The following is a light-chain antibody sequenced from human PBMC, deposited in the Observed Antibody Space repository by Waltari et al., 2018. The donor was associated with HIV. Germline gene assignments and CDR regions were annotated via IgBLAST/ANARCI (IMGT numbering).Light chain of an antibody. CDR3: ASHAGSKDV. Sequence: QSALTHPPSASGSPGQSVTIPCPRTSTAVGAYTSASLFHQPPGKAPNLMIYDVTKRPSGVPDRFSGSKSGNTASLTVSGLQAEDEADYYCASHAGSKDVFGGGTRLTVL. CDR1: STAVGAYTS. V-gene: IGLV2-8*01. J-gene: IGLJ2*01. CDR2: DVT.